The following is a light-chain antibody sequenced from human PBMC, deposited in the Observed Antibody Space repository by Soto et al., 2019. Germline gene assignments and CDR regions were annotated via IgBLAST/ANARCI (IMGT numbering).Light chain of an antibody. V-gene: IGKV2-28*01. CDR3: MQALQTPT. CDR1: QSLLHSSGYNY. CDR2: LGS. J-gene: IGKJ1*01. Sequence: DIVMTQSPLSVTVTPGEPASISCRSSQSLLHSSGYNYLDWYLQKPGQSPQLLIYLGSNRASGVPGRCSGSGSGTDFTLKISRVEADDVGVYFCMQALQTPTFGQGTKVEIK.